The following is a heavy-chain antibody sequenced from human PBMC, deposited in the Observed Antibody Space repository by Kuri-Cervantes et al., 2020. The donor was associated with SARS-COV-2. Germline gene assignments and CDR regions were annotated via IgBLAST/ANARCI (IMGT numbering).Heavy chain of an antibody. CDR2: MFHSRST. CDR3: AGFYYYDSSGFVANYYYMDV. J-gene: IGHJ6*03. D-gene: IGHD3-22*01. CDR1: SGSISSSSYY. Sequence: LSLSWPVASGSISSSSYYWGWNRHPPGKGLEWIGSMFHSRSTHYNPSLKTPLTITVDTSKNQFSLKLSAVTAADTAVYYWAGFYYYDSSGFVANYYYMDVWGKGTTVTVSS. V-gene: IGHV4-39*01.